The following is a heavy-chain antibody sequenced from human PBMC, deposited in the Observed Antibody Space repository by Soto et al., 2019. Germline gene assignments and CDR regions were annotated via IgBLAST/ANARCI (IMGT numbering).Heavy chain of an antibody. J-gene: IGHJ4*02. CDR2: IKQDGSEK. CDR1: GFTFSSYW. CDR3: ARDLDFWSGYYTGYYFDY. Sequence: GGSLRLSCAASGFTFSSYWMSWVRQAPGKGLEWVANIKQDGSEKYYVDSVKGRFTISRDNAKNSLYLQMNSLRAEDTAVYYCARDLDFWSGYYTGYYFDYWGQGTLVTVSS. D-gene: IGHD3-3*01. V-gene: IGHV3-7*01.